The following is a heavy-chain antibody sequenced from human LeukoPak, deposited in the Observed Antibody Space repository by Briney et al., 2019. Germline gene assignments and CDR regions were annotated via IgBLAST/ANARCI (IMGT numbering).Heavy chain of an antibody. V-gene: IGHV3-15*01. CDR2: IKSKTDGGTT. CDR1: GFTFSNAW. Sequence: GGSLRLSCAASGFTFSNAWMSWVRQAPGKGLEWVGRIKSKTDGGTTDYAAPVKGRFTISRDDSKNTLYLQMNSLRAEDTAVYYCARDPQNYYYMDVWGKGTTVTVSS. J-gene: IGHJ6*03. CDR3: ARDPQNYYYMDV.